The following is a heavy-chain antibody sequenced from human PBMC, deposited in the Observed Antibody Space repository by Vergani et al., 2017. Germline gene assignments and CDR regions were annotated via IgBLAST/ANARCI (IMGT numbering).Heavy chain of an antibody. CDR3: ARSTEMATNYYYYYGMDV. D-gene: IGHD5-24*01. CDR1: GGTFSSNS. Sequence: QGQLAQSGAEVKKPGSSVKVSCKASGGTFSSNSISWVRQAPGQGLEWMGRIIPIFGTTSYAQKFQGRVTILADESTSTAYMELSSLRSEDTAVYYCARSTEMATNYYYYYGMDVWGQGTTVTVSS. CDR2: IIPIFGTT. J-gene: IGHJ6*02. V-gene: IGHV1-69*13.